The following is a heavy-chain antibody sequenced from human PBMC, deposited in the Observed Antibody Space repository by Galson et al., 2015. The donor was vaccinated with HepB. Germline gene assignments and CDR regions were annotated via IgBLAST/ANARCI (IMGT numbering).Heavy chain of an antibody. CDR1: GGTFSSYA. V-gene: IGHV1-69*10. Sequence: SVKVSCKASGGTFSSYAISWVRQAPGQGLEWMGGIIPILGIANYAQKFQGRVTITADKSTSTAYMELSSLRSEDTAVYYCASIAAAGRGKYYYYMDVWGKGTTVTVSS. CDR3: ASIAAAGRGKYYYYMDV. D-gene: IGHD6-13*01. CDR2: IIPILGIA. J-gene: IGHJ6*03.